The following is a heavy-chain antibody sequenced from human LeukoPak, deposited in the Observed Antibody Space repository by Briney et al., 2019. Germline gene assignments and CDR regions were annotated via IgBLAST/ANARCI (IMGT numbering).Heavy chain of an antibody. CDR1: GYRFTGYY. CDR2: INPNSGGT. J-gene: IGHJ4*02. D-gene: IGHD1-26*01. Sequence: ASVKVSCKASGYRFTGYYMHWVRQAPGQGLEWMGWINPNSGGTNYAQKLQGRDTMTRDTSISTDYMQLSRLRSDDTAVYYCARARSLGIHYYFDYWGQGTLITVSS. V-gene: IGHV1-2*02. CDR3: ARARSLGIHYYFDY.